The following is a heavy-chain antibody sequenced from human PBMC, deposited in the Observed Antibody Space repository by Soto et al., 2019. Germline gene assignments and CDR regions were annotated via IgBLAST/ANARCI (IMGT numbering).Heavy chain of an antibody. J-gene: IGHJ4*02. V-gene: IGHV3-23*01. Sequence: EVQLLESGGGLVQPGGSLSLSCAASAFTFNNYAMSWVRQAPGKGLEWVSGIGGSGRTTYYADSVKGRFTISRDNSNNTLFLQMNSLRAEDTAVYYCAKGGLYISSSWFEGYWGQGTLVTVSS. CDR1: AFTFNNYA. CDR3: AKGGLYISSSWFEGY. CDR2: IGGSGRTT. D-gene: IGHD6-13*01.